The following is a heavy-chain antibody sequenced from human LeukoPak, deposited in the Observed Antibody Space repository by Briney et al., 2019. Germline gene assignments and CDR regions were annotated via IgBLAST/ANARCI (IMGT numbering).Heavy chain of an antibody. CDR1: GGSISSSSYY. J-gene: IGHJ5*02. V-gene: IGHV4-39*01. CDR3: ARHSPFFCSSTSCYDNWFDP. Sequence: SETLSLTCTVAGGSISSSSYYWGWIRQPRGKGLEWIESIYYSGSTYYNPSLKSRVTISVDTSKNQFSLKLSSVTAPDTAVYYCARHSPFFCSSTSCYDNWFDPWGQGTLVTVSS. CDR2: IYYSGST. D-gene: IGHD2-2*01.